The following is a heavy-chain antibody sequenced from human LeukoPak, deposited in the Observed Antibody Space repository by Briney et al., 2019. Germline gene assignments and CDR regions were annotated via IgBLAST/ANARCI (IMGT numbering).Heavy chain of an antibody. CDR3: ARIEYSSSWSDAFDI. CDR2: INHSGST. Sequence: SETLSLTCTVSGGSISSYYWSWIRQPPGKGLEWIGEINHSGSTNYNPSLKSRVTISVDTSKNQFSLKLSSVTAADTAVYYCARIEYSSSWSDAFDIWGQGTMVTVSS. D-gene: IGHD6-13*01. CDR1: GGSISSYY. V-gene: IGHV4-34*01. J-gene: IGHJ3*02.